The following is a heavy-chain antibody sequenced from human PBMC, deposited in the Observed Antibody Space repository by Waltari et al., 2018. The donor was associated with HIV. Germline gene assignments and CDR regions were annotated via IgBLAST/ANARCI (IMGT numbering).Heavy chain of an antibody. D-gene: IGHD4-17*01. CDR3: AKDRHGVTIYGMDV. Sequence: QVQLVESGGGVVQPGRSLRLSCAASGFTSSSYGMHWVRQAPGKGLEWVVVISYDGSNKYYADSVKGRFTITRDNSKNTLYLQMNSLRAEDTAVYYCAKDRHGVTIYGMDVWGQGTTVTVSS. CDR1: GFTSSSYG. V-gene: IGHV3-30*18. CDR2: ISYDGSNK. J-gene: IGHJ6*02.